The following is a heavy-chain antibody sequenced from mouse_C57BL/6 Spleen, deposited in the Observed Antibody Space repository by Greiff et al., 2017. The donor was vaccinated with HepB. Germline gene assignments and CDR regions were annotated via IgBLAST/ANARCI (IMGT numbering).Heavy chain of an antibody. J-gene: IGHJ2*01. V-gene: IGHV1-82*01. D-gene: IGHD1-1*01. Sequence: VKLQESGPELVKPGASVKISCKASGYAFSSSWMNWVKQRPGKGLEWIGRIYPGDGDTNYNGKFKGKATLAADKSSSTAYMQLSSLTSEDSAVYFCARSLVITTVVATDYWGQGTTLTVSS. CDR2: IYPGDGDT. CDR1: GYAFSSSW. CDR3: ARSLVITTVVATDY.